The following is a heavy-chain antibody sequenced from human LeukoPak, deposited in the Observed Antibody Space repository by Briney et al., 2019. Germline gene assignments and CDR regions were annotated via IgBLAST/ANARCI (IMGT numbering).Heavy chain of an antibody. Sequence: GWALRLSCAASGFTFSSSTMDWVRQASGKGLEWVGRIRSEANSYATAYAASVKGRFTISRDDSKNTAYLQMNSLKTEDTAMYYCIYYDSSGSRDYWRQGSLVTVSS. J-gene: IGHJ4*02. D-gene: IGHD3-22*01. CDR2: IRSEANSYAT. V-gene: IGHV3-73*01. CDR1: GFTFSSST. CDR3: IYYDSSGSRDY.